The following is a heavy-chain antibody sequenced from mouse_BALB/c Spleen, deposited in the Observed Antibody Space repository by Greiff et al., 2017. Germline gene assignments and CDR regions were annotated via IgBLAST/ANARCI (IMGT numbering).Heavy chain of an antibody. CDR1: GYTFTSYT. CDR3: ARDYRYDGPLAMDY. CDR2: INPSSGYT. V-gene: IGHV1-4*01. Sequence: VQLVESGAELARPGASVKMSCKASGYTFTSYTMHWVKQRPGQGLEWIGYINPSSGYTNYNQKFKDKATLTADKSSSTAYMQLSSLTSEDSAVYYCARDYRYDGPLAMDYWGQGTSVTVSS. D-gene: IGHD2-14*01. J-gene: IGHJ4*01.